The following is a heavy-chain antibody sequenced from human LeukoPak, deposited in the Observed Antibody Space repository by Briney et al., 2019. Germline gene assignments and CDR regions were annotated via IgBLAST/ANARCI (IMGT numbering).Heavy chain of an antibody. Sequence: ASVKVSCKASGYTFTGYYIHWVRQAPGQGLEWMGIINPSGGSPTYAQKFQGRVTMTRDMSTSTVYMELSSLRSEDTAVFYCARPSWVKNAFDIWGQGTMVTVSS. CDR2: INPSGGSP. V-gene: IGHV1-46*01. J-gene: IGHJ3*02. CDR1: GYTFTGYY. D-gene: IGHD1-26*01. CDR3: ARPSWVKNAFDI.